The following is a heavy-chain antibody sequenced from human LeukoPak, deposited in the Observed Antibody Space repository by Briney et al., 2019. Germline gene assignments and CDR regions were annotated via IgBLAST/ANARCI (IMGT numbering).Heavy chain of an antibody. D-gene: IGHD3-3*01. CDR3: AGAPAITIFGVVPRFDP. CDR1: GFTFSYYS. V-gene: IGHV3-48*01. J-gene: IGHJ5*02. Sequence: GESLRLSCAASGFTFSYYSMTWVRQTPGKGLEWLSYISGSSSTIYYADSVKGRFTISRDNAKNSLYLQMNSLRAEDTAVYYCAGAPAITIFGVVPRFDPWGQGTLVTVSS. CDR2: ISGSSSTI.